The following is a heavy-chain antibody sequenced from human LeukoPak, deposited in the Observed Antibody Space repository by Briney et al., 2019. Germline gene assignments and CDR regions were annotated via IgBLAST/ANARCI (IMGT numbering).Heavy chain of an antibody. Sequence: SETLSLTCTVSGASLSSSSYYWGWIRQPPGKGLEWIASIYYNGRIYYSPSLKSRVTISLDMSNNQFSLKLSSVTAADTAVYYCVTVGATAFDFWGRGTLVTVSS. CDR2: IYYNGRI. CDR3: VTVGATAFDF. J-gene: IGHJ5*01. D-gene: IGHD1-26*01. CDR1: GASLSSSSYY. V-gene: IGHV4-39*02.